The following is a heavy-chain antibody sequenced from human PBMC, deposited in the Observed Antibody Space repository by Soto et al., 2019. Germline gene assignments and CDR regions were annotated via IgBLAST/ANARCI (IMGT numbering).Heavy chain of an antibody. CDR3: ARHSSRSEFDP. CDR1: GFTFGSYA. D-gene: IGHD6-13*01. Sequence: VGSLRLSCAASGFTFGSYAMHWVRQAPGKGLEWVAVISYDGSNKYYADSVKGRFTISRDNSKNTLYLQMNSLRAEDTAVYYCARHSSRSEFDPWGQGTLVSVSS. V-gene: IGHV3-30-3*01. CDR2: ISYDGSNK. J-gene: IGHJ5*02.